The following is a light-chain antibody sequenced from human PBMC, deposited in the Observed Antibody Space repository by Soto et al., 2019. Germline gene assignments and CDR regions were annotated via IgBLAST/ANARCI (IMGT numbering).Light chain of an antibody. CDR2: DAS. CDR1: QSISSW. CDR3: QQYTNTNNPWM. V-gene: IGKV1-5*01. Sequence: IESRSTLSEYVGDRVTVTCRASQSISSWMAWYQQKPGKAPKLLVYDASTLQSGVASRFSGSGSGTEFTLIISGLQPDDSATYSCQQYTNTNNPWMFGQGSK. J-gene: IGKJ2*01.